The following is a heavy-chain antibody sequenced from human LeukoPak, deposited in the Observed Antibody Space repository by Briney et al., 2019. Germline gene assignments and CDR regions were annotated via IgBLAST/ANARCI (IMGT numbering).Heavy chain of an antibody. V-gene: IGHV1-69*05. J-gene: IGHJ6*03. CDR3: ARTGYWSNNYYYYMDV. CDR2: IIPIFGTA. CDR1: GGTFSSYA. Sequence: SAKVSCKASGGTFSSYAISWVRQAPGQGLEWMGGIIPIFGTANYAQKFQGRVTITTDESTSTAYMELSSLRSEDTAVYYCARTGYWSNNYYYYMDVWGKGTTVTVSS. D-gene: IGHD2-8*02.